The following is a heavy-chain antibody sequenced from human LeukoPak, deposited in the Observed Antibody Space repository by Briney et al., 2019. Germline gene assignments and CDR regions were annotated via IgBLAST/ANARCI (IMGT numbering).Heavy chain of an antibody. CDR3: ARGVRVRGVMGFDY. CDR2: IYHSGST. V-gene: IGHV4-30-2*01. CDR1: GGSISSGGYS. J-gene: IGHJ4*02. D-gene: IGHD3-10*01. Sequence: PSETLSLTCAVSGGSISSGGYSWSWIRQPPGKGLEWIGYIYHSGSTYYNPSLKSLVTISVDRSKNQFSLKLSSVTAADTAVYYCARGVRVRGVMGFDYWGQGTLVTVSS.